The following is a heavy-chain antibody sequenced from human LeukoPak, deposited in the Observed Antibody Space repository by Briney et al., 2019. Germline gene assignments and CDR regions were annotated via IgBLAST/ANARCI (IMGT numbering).Heavy chain of an antibody. CDR2: IHYSGRT. J-gene: IGHJ5*02. Sequence: SQTLSLTCTVAGGSVSSGSYYSGWIRQPPGKGLEWFGSIHYSGRTYYNPSLKSRVTISVDTSKNQLSLKLSSVTAADTAVYYCARERCSSTSCRSYDPWGQGTLVTVSS. D-gene: IGHD2-2*01. V-gene: IGHV4-39*07. CDR1: GGSVSSGSYY. CDR3: ARERCSSTSCRSYDP.